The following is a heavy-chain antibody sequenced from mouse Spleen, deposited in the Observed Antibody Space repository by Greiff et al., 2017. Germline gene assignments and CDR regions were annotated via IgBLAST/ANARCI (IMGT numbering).Heavy chain of an antibody. CDR1: GYAFSSYW. V-gene: IGHV1-80*01. J-gene: IGHJ1*01. CDR3: SRPSWDRGGYFDG. Sequence: VQLQQSGAELVKPGASVKISCKASGYAFSSYWMNWVKQRPGKGLEWIGQIYPGDGDTNYNGKFKGKATLTADKSYSTAYLQLSSLTSEDSAVYFCSRPSWDRGGYFDGWGAGTTGTVSS. CDR2: IYPGDGDT. D-gene: IGHD4-1*01.